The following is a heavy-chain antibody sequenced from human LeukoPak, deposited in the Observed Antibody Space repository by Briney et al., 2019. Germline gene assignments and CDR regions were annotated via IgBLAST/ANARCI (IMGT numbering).Heavy chain of an antibody. V-gene: IGHV3-9*01. CDR3: ARDGYYYDSSGDGSPTRTADY. J-gene: IGHJ4*02. CDR1: GFTFDDYA. Sequence: GGSLRLSCAASGFTFDDYAMHWVRQAPGKGLEWVSGISWNSGSIGYADSVKGRFTISRDNAKNSLYLQMNSLRAEDTALYYCARDGYYYDSSGDGSPTRTADYWGQGTLVTVSS. CDR2: ISWNSGSI. D-gene: IGHD3-22*01.